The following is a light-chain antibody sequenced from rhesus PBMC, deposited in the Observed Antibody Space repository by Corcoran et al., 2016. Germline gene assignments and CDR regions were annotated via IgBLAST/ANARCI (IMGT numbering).Light chain of an antibody. V-gene: IGKV3S9*01. Sequence: EIVLTQSPATLFLSPGERATLSCRASQSVSSYVAWYQQKPEQAPRLLINGASSRATGIPNRFSGSGFGTDFPLIISSLETEDVGVYYCQQYNNWNSFGQGTKVEIK. CDR2: GAS. CDR3: QQYNNWNS. CDR1: QSVSSY. J-gene: IGKJ2*01.